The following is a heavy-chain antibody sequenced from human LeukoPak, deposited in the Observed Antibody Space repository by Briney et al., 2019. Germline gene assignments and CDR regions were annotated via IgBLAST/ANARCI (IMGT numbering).Heavy chain of an antibody. D-gene: IGHD6-19*01. Sequence: GESLKISCKGSGYSFTSYWIGWVRQMPGKGLEWMGIIYPGDSDTRYSPSFQGQVTISADKSISTAYLQWSSLKASDTAMYYCATLYSSGWYGGGSDYWGQGTLVTVSS. CDR3: ATLYSSGWYGGGSDY. J-gene: IGHJ4*02. V-gene: IGHV5-51*01. CDR2: IYPGDSDT. CDR1: GYSFTSYW.